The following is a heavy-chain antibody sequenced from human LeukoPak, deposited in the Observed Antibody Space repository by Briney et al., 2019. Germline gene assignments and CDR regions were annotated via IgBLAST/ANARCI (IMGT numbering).Heavy chain of an antibody. CDR1: GFTFSSYW. D-gene: IGHD6-19*01. V-gene: IGHV3-7*01. J-gene: IGHJ4*02. CDR2: IKQDGSEK. Sequence: GGSLRLSCAASGFTFSSYWMSWVHQAPGKGLEWVANIKQDGSEKYYVDSVKGRFTISRDNAKNSLYLQMNSLRAEDTAVYYCASSHSSGWPYYFDYWGQGTLVTVSS. CDR3: ASSHSSGWPYYFDY.